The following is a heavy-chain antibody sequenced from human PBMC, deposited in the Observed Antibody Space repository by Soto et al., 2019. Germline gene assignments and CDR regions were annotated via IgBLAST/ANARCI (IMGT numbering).Heavy chain of an antibody. CDR2: ISYDGSNK. J-gene: IGHJ4*02. V-gene: IGHV3-30*18. CDR3: AKGGPDSSGYYFDY. CDR1: GFTFSSYG. D-gene: IGHD3-22*01. Sequence: PGGSLRLSCAASGFTFSSYGMHWVRQAPGKGLEWVAVISYDGSNKYYADSVKGRFTISRDNSKNTLYLQMNSLRAEDTAVYYCAKGGPDSSGYYFDYWGQGTLVTVSS.